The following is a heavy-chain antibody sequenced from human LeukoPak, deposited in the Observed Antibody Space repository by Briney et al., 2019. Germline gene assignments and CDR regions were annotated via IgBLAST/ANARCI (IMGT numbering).Heavy chain of an antibody. D-gene: IGHD4-17*01. CDR3: ARERLRYNWFDP. J-gene: IGHJ5*02. CDR2: ISYDGSNK. Sequence: GGSLRLSCAVSGLTFSSYAMHWVRQAPGKGLEWVAVISYDGSNKYYADSVKGRFTISRDNSKNTLYLQMNSLRAEDTAVYYCARERLRYNWFDPWGQGTLVTVSS. V-gene: IGHV3-30-3*01. CDR1: GLTFSSYA.